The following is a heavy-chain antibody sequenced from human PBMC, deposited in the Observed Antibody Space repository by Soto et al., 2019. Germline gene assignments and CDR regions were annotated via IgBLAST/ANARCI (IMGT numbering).Heavy chain of an antibody. CDR1: GDSVTSATYY. J-gene: IGHJ5*02. D-gene: IGHD6-19*01. Sequence: LSLTCTVSGDSVTSATYYWSWIRQPPGRGPEWMGYIYYTGKTKFNPSLETRITMSVDTSKNQFFLKLTSVTAADTAVYFCATQRVAVAGLGLSWGQGTLVTVSS. CDR2: IYYTGKT. V-gene: IGHV4-61*01. CDR3: ATQRVAVAGLGLS.